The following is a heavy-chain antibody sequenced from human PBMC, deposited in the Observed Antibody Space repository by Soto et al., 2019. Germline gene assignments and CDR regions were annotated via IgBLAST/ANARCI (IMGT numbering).Heavy chain of an antibody. CDR2: ISYDGNNK. Sequence: GGSLRLSCAASEFTFSNYAMHWVRQAPGKGLQWLAVISYDGNNKYYADSVEGRFAISRDNSKNTLYLQMNSLRVEDTAVYYCARDEFRYYYYYGMDVWGQGTTVTVSS. CDR1: EFTFSNYA. V-gene: IGHV3-30*03. D-gene: IGHD3-10*01. CDR3: ARDEFRYYYYYGMDV. J-gene: IGHJ6*02.